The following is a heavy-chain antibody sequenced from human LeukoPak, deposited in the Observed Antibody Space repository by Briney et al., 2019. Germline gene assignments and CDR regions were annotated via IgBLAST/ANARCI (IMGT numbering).Heavy chain of an antibody. D-gene: IGHD2-15*01. CDR3: AREGEDPLRFYYMDV. Sequence: PSETLSLTCTVSGGSISSGGYYWSWIRQPPGKGLEWIGYIYHSGSTYYNPSLKSRVTISVDRSKNQFSLKLSSVTAADTAVYYCAREGEDPLRFYYMDVWGKETTVTVSS. CDR2: IYHSGST. J-gene: IGHJ6*03. V-gene: IGHV4-30-2*01. CDR1: GGSISSGGYY.